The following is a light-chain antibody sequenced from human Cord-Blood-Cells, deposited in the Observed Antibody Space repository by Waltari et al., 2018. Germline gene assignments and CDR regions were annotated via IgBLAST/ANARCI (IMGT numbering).Light chain of an antibody. CDR1: QSISSD. CDR3: QRTYRTPP. V-gene: IGKV1-39*01. CDR2: AAS. J-gene: IGKJ4*01. Sequence: DIQMTQSPSSLSASVGDRVTITCRASQSISSDLNWYQQTPGKAPKLLLYAASSLQSGVPSRFSGSGSGTDFTLTMSRQLPEDFATYDCQRTYRTPPFGGVTKVEIK.